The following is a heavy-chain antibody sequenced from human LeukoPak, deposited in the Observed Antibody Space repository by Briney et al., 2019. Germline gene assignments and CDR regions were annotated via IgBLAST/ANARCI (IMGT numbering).Heavy chain of an antibody. J-gene: IGHJ6*02. D-gene: IGHD2-2*01. Sequence: SETLSLTCTVSGDSISSNYWSWVRQSPGKGLEWIAYIDYSGSTNYNPSLKSRVTISVDTSKNQISLRLSSVTAADTAVYYCTREHIAVVPAALGRKKYYYYGMDVWGQGTTVTVSS. CDR1: GDSISSNY. V-gene: IGHV4-59*01. CDR3: TREHIAVVPAALGRKKYYYYGMDV. CDR2: IDYSGST.